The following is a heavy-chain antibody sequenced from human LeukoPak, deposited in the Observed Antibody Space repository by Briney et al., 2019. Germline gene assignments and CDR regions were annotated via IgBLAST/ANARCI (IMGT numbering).Heavy chain of an antibody. D-gene: IGHD2-15*01. CDR2: IYWDDDK. V-gene: IGHV2-5*02. J-gene: IGHJ1*01. CDR3: VHSGYCSGGNCQEYFQH. Sequence: SGPTLLKPTQPLTLTRTFSGFSLSTSRVRVGWIRQPPGKALEWLALIYWDDDKRYTPSLKSRLTITKDTHKNQVVLTMTNMDPADTATYYCVHSGYCSGGNCQEYFQHWGQGTRVSVSS. CDR1: GFSLSTSRVR.